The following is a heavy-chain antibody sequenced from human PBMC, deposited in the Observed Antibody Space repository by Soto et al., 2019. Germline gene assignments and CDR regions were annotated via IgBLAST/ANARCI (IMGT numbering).Heavy chain of an antibody. CDR3: GRCRTDSYAMDI. Sequence: SCKASGYRFTSYGIAWVRQVPGQGPEWMGWISPYNGRTNHAQNVQGRVVMTTDISTNIVYLELRSLRSDDTAMYYCGRCRTDSYAMDIWGQGTTVTVSS. J-gene: IGHJ6*02. V-gene: IGHV1-18*01. CDR2: ISPYNGRT. CDR1: GYRFTSYG. D-gene: IGHD5-18*01.